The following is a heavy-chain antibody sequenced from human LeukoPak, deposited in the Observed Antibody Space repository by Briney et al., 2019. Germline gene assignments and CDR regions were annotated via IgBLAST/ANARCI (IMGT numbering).Heavy chain of an antibody. J-gene: IGHJ6*03. CDR2: ISWNSGTI. CDR3: TKGYSPDYYYYYMDV. D-gene: IGHD1-26*01. V-gene: IGHV3-9*01. CDR1: GFTFDDYA. Sequence: PGGSLRLSCAASGFTFDDYAMHWVRQAPGKGLEWVSGISWNSGTIGYADSVKGRFTISRDNAKNSLYLQMNSLRAEDTALYYCTKGYSPDYYYYYMDVWGKGTTVTVSS.